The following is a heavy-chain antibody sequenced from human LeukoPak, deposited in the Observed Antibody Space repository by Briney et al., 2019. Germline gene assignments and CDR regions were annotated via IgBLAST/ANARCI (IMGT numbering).Heavy chain of an antibody. CDR1: GFTFSSYA. CDR2: ISYDGSNK. V-gene: IGHV3-30-3*01. CDR3: ARDREGGSYSPEYYFDY. Sequence: GGPLRLSCAASGFTFSSYAMHRVRQAPGKGLEWVAVISYDGSNKYYADSVKGRFTISRDNSKNTLYLQMNSLRAEDTAVYYCARDREGGSYSPEYYFDYWGQGTLVTVSS. D-gene: IGHD1-26*01. J-gene: IGHJ4*02.